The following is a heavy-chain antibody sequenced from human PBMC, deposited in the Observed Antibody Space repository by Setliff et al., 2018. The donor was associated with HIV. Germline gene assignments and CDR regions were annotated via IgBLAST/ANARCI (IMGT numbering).Heavy chain of an antibody. Sequence: PGGSLRLSCAASGFTFSSYGMHWVRQAPGKGLDWVATIWHDGSDKYYEDSRKGRFTISRDNSNDTLFLQMSSLRAEDTAVYYCARAFWLGVAPGGFDIWGQGTMVTVSS. CDR2: IWHDGSDK. D-gene: IGHD2-15*01. V-gene: IGHV3-33*08. CDR1: GFTFSSYG. CDR3: ARAFWLGVAPGGFDI. J-gene: IGHJ3*02.